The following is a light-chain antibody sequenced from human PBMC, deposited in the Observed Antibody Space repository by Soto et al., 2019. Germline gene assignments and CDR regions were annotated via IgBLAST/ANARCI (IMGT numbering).Light chain of an antibody. CDR2: GSY. CDR3: QLYGSSTLYT. CDR1: QSVTSNY. V-gene: IGKV3-20*01. J-gene: IGKJ2*01. Sequence: EIVLTQSPGTLSLSPGERATLSCRASQSVTSNYLAWYQQKPGQAPRLLIFGSYRRATGIPYRFSGSVSGTEFTRTINRLEPEDLVVYYCQLYGSSTLYTFGQGTKLEIK.